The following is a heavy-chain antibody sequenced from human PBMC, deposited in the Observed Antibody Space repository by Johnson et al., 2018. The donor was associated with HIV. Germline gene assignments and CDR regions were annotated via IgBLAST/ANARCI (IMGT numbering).Heavy chain of an antibody. CDR1: GFTFSNYG. Sequence: VQLVESGGGVVQPGRSLRLSCAASGFTFSNYGMHWVRQAPGKGLEWVSYISSSGGSTYYADSVKGRFTISRDNYKNTLYLQMNSLRAEDTAVYYCSNPPLWTGDQTAFDIWGQGTMVTVSS. V-gene: IGHV3-23*04. J-gene: IGHJ3*02. D-gene: IGHD3/OR15-3a*01. CDR2: ISSSGGST. CDR3: SNPPLWTGDQTAFDI.